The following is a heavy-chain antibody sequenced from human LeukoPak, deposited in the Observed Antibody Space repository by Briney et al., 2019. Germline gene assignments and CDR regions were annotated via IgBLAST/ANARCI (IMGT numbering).Heavy chain of an antibody. V-gene: IGHV1-2*02. CDR2: INHNRGGT. CDR3: ARARITGPTWNWFDP. CDR1: GYTFTGYY. J-gene: IGHJ5*02. D-gene: IGHD1-7*01. Sequence: GSVRLSCKASGYTFTGYYMHWVRQAPGKGLEWMGWINHNRGGTNYAQTVKGRVTMTRDNSKSTVYMEVSRLRSDYSAVYYCARARITGPTWNWFDPWGQGTLVTVSS.